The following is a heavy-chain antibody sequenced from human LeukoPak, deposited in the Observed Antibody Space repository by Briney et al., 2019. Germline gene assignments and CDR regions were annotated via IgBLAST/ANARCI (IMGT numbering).Heavy chain of an antibody. CDR1: GFTFSSYA. J-gene: IGHJ4*02. V-gene: IGHV3-23*01. CDR2: ISGSGGST. D-gene: IGHD1-26*01. Sequence: PGGSLRLSCAASGFTFSSYAMSWVRQAPGKGLEWVSAISGSGGSTYYADSVKGRFTISRDNSKNTLYLQMNSLRAEDTAVYYCARGPSGVGAPFDYWGQGTLVTVSS. CDR3: ARGPSGVGAPFDY.